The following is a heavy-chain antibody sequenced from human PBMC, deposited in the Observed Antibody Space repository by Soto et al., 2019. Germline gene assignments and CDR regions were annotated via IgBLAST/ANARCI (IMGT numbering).Heavy chain of an antibody. D-gene: IGHD2-15*01. CDR1: GGTFSSYA. J-gene: IGHJ5*02. CDR3: ARGLCKDGGGSCYPPYWFDP. CDR2: IIPIFGTA. Sequence: QVQLVQSGAEVKKPGSSVKVSCKASGGTFSSYAISWVRQAPGQGLEWMGGIIPIFGTANYAQKFQGRVTSTADESTSTAYMELSSLRPEDTAVYYCARGLCKDGGGSCYPPYWFDPWGQGTLVTVSS. V-gene: IGHV1-69*12.